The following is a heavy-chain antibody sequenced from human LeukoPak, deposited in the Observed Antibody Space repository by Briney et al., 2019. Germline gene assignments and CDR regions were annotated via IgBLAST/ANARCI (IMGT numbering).Heavy chain of an antibody. Sequence: PGGSLRLSCAASGFTFSTYAMSWVRQAPGKGLEWVSTISDSGANTYYADSVRGRFTISRDNSKNTLYLQKNSLRADDMAIYYCAKSMTLQWRGFFDLWGRGTHVTVSS. CDR2: ISDSGANT. D-gene: IGHD6-19*01. CDR3: AKSMTLQWRGFFDL. V-gene: IGHV3-23*01. CDR1: GFTFSTYA. J-gene: IGHJ2*01.